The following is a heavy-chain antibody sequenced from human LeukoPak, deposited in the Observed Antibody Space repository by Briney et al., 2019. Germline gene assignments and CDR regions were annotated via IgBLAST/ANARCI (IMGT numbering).Heavy chain of an antibody. CDR3: ARGAANDAFDI. CDR1: GFTFSSYW. CDR2: IKQDGSEK. D-gene: IGHD6-25*01. J-gene: IGHJ3*02. Sequence: GGSLRLSCAASGFTFSSYWMSWIRQAPGKGLEWVANIKQDGSEKEYVGSVKGRFTISRDNAKNSLYLQMNSLRAEDTAVYYCARGAANDAFDIWGQGTMVTVST. V-gene: IGHV3-7*01.